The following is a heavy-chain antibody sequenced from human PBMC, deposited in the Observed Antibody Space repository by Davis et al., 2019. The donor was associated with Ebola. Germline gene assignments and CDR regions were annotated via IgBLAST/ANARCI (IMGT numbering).Heavy chain of an antibody. J-gene: IGHJ3*02. CDR2: INPSGGST. CDR1: GFTFSSYA. Sequence: PGGSLRLSCAASGFTFSSYAMHWVRQAPGQGLEWMGIINPSGGSTSYAQKFQGRVTMTRDTSTSTVYMELSSLRSEDTAVYYCARGVHDAFDIWGQGTMVTVSS. CDR3: ARGVHDAFDI. V-gene: IGHV1-46*01. D-gene: IGHD3-10*01.